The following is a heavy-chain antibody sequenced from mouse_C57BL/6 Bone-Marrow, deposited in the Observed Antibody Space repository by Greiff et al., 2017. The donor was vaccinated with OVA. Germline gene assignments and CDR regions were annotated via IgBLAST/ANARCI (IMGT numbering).Heavy chain of an antibody. J-gene: IGHJ3*01. CDR1: GYTFTSYT. V-gene: IGHV1-4*01. Sequence: VQLQQSGAELARPGASVKMSCKASGYTFTSYTMHWVKQRPGQGLEWIGYINPSSGYTKYNQKFKDKATLTADKSSSTAYMQLSSLTSEDSAVYYCASNDRAWFAYWGQGTLVTVSA. CDR2: INPSSGYT. D-gene: IGHD2-12*01. CDR3: ASNDRAWFAY.